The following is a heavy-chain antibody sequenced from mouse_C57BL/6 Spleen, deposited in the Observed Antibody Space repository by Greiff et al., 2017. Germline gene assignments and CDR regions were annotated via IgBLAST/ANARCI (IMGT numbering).Heavy chain of an antibody. CDR1: GYTITSYC. D-gene: IGHD2-3*01. CDR2: IYPGSGST. V-gene: IGHV1-55*01. Sequence: VQLQQSGAELVKPGASVKMSCTASGYTITSYCITWVKQRFGQGLVWIGDIYPGSGSTNYNAKFKSQATLTVDTSSSTAYMQLSSLTSEDSAGDYCAREGAYDGYCIDYWGQGTTLTVSS. CDR3: AREGAYDGYCIDY. J-gene: IGHJ2*01.